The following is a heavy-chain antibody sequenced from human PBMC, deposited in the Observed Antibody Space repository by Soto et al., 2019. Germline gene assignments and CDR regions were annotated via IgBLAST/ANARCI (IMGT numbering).Heavy chain of an antibody. J-gene: IGHJ4*02. D-gene: IGHD6-6*01. CDR3: ARSRRKPRVYDY. V-gene: IGHV4-31*11. CDR2: IYYSGIT. Sequence: LSLTCAVSGGSISRDGYYWSWIHPHPGTGLAWIGYIYYSGITYYNPSLKSRVTISVDTSKDHFSMKLRFVTAADTTVYYCARSRRKPRVYDYWGRGTRIAVST. CDR1: GGSISRDGYY.